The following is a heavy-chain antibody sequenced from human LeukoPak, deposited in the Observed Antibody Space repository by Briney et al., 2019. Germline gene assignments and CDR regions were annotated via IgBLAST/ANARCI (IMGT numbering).Heavy chain of an antibody. D-gene: IGHD3-10*01. CDR3: AREYYYGSGSYYTNFDY. Sequence: ASVKVSCKASGDTFTSYYMHWVRQAPGQGLEWMGIINPSGGSTSYAQKFQGRVTMTRDTSTSTVYMELSSLRSEDTAVYYCAREYYYGSGSYYTNFDYWGQGTLVTVSS. V-gene: IGHV1-46*03. J-gene: IGHJ4*02. CDR1: GDTFTSYY. CDR2: INPSGGST.